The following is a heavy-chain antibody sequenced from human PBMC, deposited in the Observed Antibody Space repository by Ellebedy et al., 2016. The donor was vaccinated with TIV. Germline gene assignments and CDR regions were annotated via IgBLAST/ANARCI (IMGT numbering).Heavy chain of an antibody. CDR3: ARDGSDIVLMVYASRPFDY. Sequence: ASVKVSXXASGYTFTGYGISWVRQAPGQGLEWMGWISAYNGNTNYAQKLQGRVTMTTDTSTSTAYMELRSLRSDDTAVYYCARDGSDIVLMVYASRPFDYWGQGTLVTVSS. D-gene: IGHD2-8*01. V-gene: IGHV1-18*01. J-gene: IGHJ4*02. CDR2: ISAYNGNT. CDR1: GYTFTGYG.